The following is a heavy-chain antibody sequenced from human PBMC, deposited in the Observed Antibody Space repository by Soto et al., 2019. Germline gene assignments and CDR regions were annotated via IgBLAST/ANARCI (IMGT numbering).Heavy chain of an antibody. CDR3: ATPSSIRYFDRLGLDY. CDR1: GFTVSSNY. Sequence: GGSLRLSCAASGFTVSSNYMSWVRQAPGKGLEWVSVIYSGGSTYYADSVKGRFTISRHNSKNTLYLQMNSLRAEDTDVYYCATPSSIRYFDRLGLDYWGQGTLVTVSS. V-gene: IGHV3-53*04. CDR2: IYSGGST. J-gene: IGHJ4*02. D-gene: IGHD3-9*01.